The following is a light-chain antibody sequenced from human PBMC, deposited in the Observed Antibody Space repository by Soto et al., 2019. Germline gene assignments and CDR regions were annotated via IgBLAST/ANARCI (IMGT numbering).Light chain of an antibody. V-gene: IGKV1-9*01. Sequence: DIQLTKYPSFLSAYVRDRVTITCRASQGISSYLAWYQQRPGKAPKFLMYAAPTLQSGVPSRFSGSGSGTEFALTISSLQPEDFATYYCQQLKNYPLTFCGGTNVDTK. CDR2: AAP. CDR1: QGISSY. CDR3: QQLKNYPLT. J-gene: IGKJ4*01.